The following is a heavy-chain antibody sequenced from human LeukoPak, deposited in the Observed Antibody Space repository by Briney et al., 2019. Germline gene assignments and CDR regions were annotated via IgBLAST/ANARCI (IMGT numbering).Heavy chain of an antibody. CDR1: GGTFISYA. D-gene: IGHD3-10*01. CDR2: IIPIFGTA. V-gene: IGHV1-69*13. Sequence: VASVKVSFKASGGTFISYAISWVRQAPGQGLEWMGGIIPIFGTANYAQKFQGRVTITADESTSTAYMELSSLRSEDTAVYYCARTLGELLPYYYGMDVWGQGTTVTVSS. CDR3: ARTLGELLPYYYGMDV. J-gene: IGHJ6*02.